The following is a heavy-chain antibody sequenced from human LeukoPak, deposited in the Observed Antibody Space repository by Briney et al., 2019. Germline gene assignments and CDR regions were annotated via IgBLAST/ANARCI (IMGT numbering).Heavy chain of an antibody. CDR1: GFTFSNYD. V-gene: IGHV3-13*05. J-gene: IGHJ3*02. CDR3: ARGEYCSGGSCYSAAFDI. Sequence: GGSLRLSCAASGFTFSNYDIHWVRHATGKGLEWVSGIGTAGDPYYTGSVKGRFTISRENAKNSLYLQMNSLRAGDTAVCYCARGEYCSGGSCYSAAFDIWGQGTMVTVSS. CDR2: IGTAGDP. D-gene: IGHD2-15*01.